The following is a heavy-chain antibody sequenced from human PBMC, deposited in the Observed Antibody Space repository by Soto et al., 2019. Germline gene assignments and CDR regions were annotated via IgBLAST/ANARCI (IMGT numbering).Heavy chain of an antibody. J-gene: IGHJ5*02. V-gene: IGHV4-39*01. CDR3: ARGFRGGDADWFDP. D-gene: IGHD2-21*02. CDR2: IYYSGST. Sequence: SETLSLTCTVSGGSISSGSYYWGWIRQPPGKGLEWIGSIYYSGSTYYNPSLKSRVTISVDTSKNQFSLKLSSVTAADTAVYYCARGFRGGDADWFDPWGQGTLVTVSS. CDR1: GGSISSGSYY.